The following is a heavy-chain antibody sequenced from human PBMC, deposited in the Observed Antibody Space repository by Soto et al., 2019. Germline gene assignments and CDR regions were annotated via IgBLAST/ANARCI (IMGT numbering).Heavy chain of an antibody. D-gene: IGHD6-13*01. Sequence: GGSLRLSCAASGFTFTDYALSWVRQAPGKGLEWVATISGIGGSTYLADSVKGRLSISRDNSKNTVSLLMNSLRAEDTAVYFCARGSSGYISSWYYFDYWGRGALVTVSS. CDR1: GFTFTDYA. J-gene: IGHJ4*02. V-gene: IGHV3-23*01. CDR3: ARGSSGYISSWYYFDY. CDR2: ISGIGGST.